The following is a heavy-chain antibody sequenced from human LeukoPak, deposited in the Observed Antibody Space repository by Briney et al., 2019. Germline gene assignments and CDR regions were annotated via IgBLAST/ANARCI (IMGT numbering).Heavy chain of an antibody. Sequence: GGSLRLSCAASGFTFSSYAMSWVRQAPGKGLEWVSYISSSGSTIYYADSVKGRFTISRDNAKNSLYLQMNSLRAEDTAVYYCARGPYCGGDCYLSLDYYFDYWGQGTLVTVSS. CDR3: ARGPYCGGDCYLSLDYYFDY. V-gene: IGHV3-48*04. D-gene: IGHD2-21*02. CDR2: ISSSGSTI. J-gene: IGHJ4*02. CDR1: GFTFSSYA.